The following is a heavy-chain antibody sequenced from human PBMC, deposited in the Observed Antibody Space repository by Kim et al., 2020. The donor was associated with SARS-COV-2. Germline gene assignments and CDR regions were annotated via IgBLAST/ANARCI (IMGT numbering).Heavy chain of an antibody. CDR1: GGTFSSYA. D-gene: IGHD5-18*01. V-gene: IGHV1-69*13. J-gene: IGHJ4*02. Sequence: SVKVSCKASGGTFSSYAISWVRQAPGQGLEWMGGIIPIFGTANYAQKFQGRVTITADESTSTAYMELSSLRSEDTAVYYCARTLVDTAMVYYFDYWGQGTLVTVSS. CDR2: IIPIFGTA. CDR3: ARTLVDTAMVYYFDY.